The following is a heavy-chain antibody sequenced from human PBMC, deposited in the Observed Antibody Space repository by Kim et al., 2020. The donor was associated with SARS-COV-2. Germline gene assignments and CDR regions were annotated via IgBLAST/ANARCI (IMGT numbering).Heavy chain of an antibody. J-gene: IGHJ4*02. Sequence: SETLSLTCAVYGGSFSGYYWSWIRQPPGKGLEWIGEINHSGSTNYNPSLKSRVTISVDTSKNQFSLKLSSVTAADTAVYYCARGGGDSSGWYPGDYWGQG. CDR1: GGSFSGYY. CDR2: INHSGST. D-gene: IGHD6-19*01. CDR3: ARGGGDSSGWYPGDY. V-gene: IGHV4-34*01.